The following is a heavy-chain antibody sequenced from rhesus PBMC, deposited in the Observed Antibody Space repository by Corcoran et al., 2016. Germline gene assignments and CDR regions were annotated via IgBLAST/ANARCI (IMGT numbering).Heavy chain of an antibody. CDR1: GGSISSNY. Sequence: QLQLQESGPGLVKPSETLSLTCAVSGGSISSNYWSWIRQPPGKGLEWIGRISVSGGSTDYNPSLKSRVPISTHTSKNQFSLKLSSVTAADTAVYYCARVAWYYSGSYYYGAFDFWGQGLRVTVSS. CDR3: ARVAWYYSGSYYYGAFDF. D-gene: IGHD3-16*01. V-gene: IGHV4-173*01. CDR2: ISVSGGST. J-gene: IGHJ3*01.